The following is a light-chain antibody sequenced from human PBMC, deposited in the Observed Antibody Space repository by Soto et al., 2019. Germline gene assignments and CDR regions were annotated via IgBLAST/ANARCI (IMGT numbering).Light chain of an antibody. Sequence: DIVLTQSPCTLSLSQGERATLSCRASQSVSSGYVACYQQKPGQAPRLLIYGASSRATGIPDRFRASASGTDFTLTISRLEPEDFAVYFCQQYGGSPAITFGQGTRLEIK. V-gene: IGKV3-20*01. CDR1: QSVSSGY. J-gene: IGKJ5*01. CDR3: QQYGGSPAIT. CDR2: GAS.